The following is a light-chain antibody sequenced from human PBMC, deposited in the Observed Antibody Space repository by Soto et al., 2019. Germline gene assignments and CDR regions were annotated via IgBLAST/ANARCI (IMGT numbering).Light chain of an antibody. Sequence: QLVLTQPPSASGTPGQRVTISCSGSSSNIGSNYVYWYQQLPGTAPKLLIYRNNQRPSGVPDRFSGSKSGTSASLAISGLRSEDEADYYWAAWDDSLSGVVFGGGTKLTVL. CDR1: SSNIGSNY. J-gene: IGLJ2*01. CDR3: AAWDDSLSGVV. CDR2: RNN. V-gene: IGLV1-47*01.